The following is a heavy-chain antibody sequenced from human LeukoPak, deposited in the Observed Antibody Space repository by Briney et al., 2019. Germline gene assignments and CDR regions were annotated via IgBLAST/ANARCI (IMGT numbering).Heavy chain of an antibody. J-gene: IGHJ4*02. CDR3: ARLSGYVGLYSSGWYGSRAKSITGFDY. D-gene: IGHD6-19*01. Sequence: SETLSLTCAVYGGSFSGYYWSWIRQPPGKGLEWIGEINHSGSTNYNLSLKSRVTISVDTSKNQFSLKLSSVTAADTAVYYCARLSGYVGLYSSGWYGSRAKSITGFDYWGQGTLVTVSS. V-gene: IGHV4-34*01. CDR2: INHSGST. CDR1: GGSFSGYY.